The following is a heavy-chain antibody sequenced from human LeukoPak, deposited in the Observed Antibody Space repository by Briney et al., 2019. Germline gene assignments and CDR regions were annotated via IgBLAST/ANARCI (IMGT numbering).Heavy chain of an antibody. J-gene: IGHJ4*02. CDR3: AKGFWSGYYD. Sequence: PGGSLRLSCAASGFTFSSDAMSWVRQAPGKGLEWVSAISGSGSSTYYADSVKGRFTISRDNSKNTLYLQINSLRAEDTAVYHCAKGFWSGYYDWGQGTLVTVSS. V-gene: IGHV3-23*01. CDR2: ISGSGSST. CDR1: GFTFSSDA. D-gene: IGHD3-3*01.